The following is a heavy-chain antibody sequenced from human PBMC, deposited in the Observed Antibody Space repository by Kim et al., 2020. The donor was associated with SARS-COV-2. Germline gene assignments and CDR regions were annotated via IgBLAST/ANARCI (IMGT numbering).Heavy chain of an antibody. CDR3: AKHFGSSGSEFHH. Sequence: GGSLRLSCAASGFTFSAYAMAWVRQAPGKGLEWVSGISGGDGGTDYADSVKGRFVISRDNSKNTLHLLMNSLRADDTAVYYCAKHFGSSGSEFHHWGQGTLVTVSS. CDR2: ISGGDGGT. V-gene: IGHV3-23*01. CDR1: GFTFSAYA. D-gene: IGHD3-22*01. J-gene: IGHJ1*01.